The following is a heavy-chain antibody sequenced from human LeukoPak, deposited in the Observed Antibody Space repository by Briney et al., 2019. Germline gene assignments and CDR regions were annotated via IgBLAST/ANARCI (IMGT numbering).Heavy chain of an antibody. D-gene: IGHD2-2*01. J-gene: IGHJ6*03. CDR2: ISGSGGST. CDR3: ARDGEGATPDCSSTSCYYYYMDV. CDR1: GFTFSSYA. V-gene: IGHV3-23*01. Sequence: GGSLRLSCAASGFTFSSYAMSWVRQAPGKGLEWVSAISGSGGSTYYADSVKGRFTISRDNSKNTLYLQMNSLRAEDTAVYYCARDGEGATPDCSSTSCYYYYMDVWGKGTTVTVSS.